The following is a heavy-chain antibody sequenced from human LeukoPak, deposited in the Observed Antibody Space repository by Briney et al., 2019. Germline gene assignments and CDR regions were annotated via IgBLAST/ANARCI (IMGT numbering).Heavy chain of an antibody. D-gene: IGHD2-15*01. CDR3: ARYCSGGSCVHYYYGMDV. Sequence: GASVKVSCKASGYTFTSYGISWVRQAPGQGLEWMGWISAYNGNTNYAQKLQGRVTMTTDTSTSTAYMELRSLRSDDTAVYYCARYCSGGSCVHYYYGMDVWGQGTTVTVSS. CDR2: ISAYNGNT. CDR1: GYTFTSYG. J-gene: IGHJ6*02. V-gene: IGHV1-18*01.